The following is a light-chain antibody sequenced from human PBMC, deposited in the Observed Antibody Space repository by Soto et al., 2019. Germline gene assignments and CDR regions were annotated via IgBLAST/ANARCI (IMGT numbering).Light chain of an antibody. J-gene: IGKJ4*01. CDR2: DAS. V-gene: IGKV3-11*01. CDR3: QQRSNWPLT. Sequence: EIVLTQSPAILSLSQGERATLSCRASQSVSSYLAWYQQKPGQAPRLLIYDASNRATGIPARFSGSGSETDFTLTISSLEPEDFAVYYCQQRSNWPLTFGGETKV. CDR1: QSVSSY.